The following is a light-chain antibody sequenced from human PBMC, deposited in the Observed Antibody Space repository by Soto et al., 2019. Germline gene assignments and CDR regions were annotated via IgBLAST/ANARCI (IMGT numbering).Light chain of an antibody. CDR3: QQDGGSPPYT. V-gene: IGKV3-20*01. Sequence: EIVLTQSPGTLSLSPGERATLSCRASQSVSSGYLAWYQQKPGQAPRLLIYGASSRATGIPDRFSGSGSGTYFTLTISRLEPEDFAVYYCQQDGGSPPYTFGQGTKLEIK. CDR2: GAS. CDR1: QSVSSGY. J-gene: IGKJ2*01.